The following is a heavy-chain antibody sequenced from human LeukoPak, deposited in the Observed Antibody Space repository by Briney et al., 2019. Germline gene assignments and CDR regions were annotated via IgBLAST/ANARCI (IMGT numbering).Heavy chain of an antibody. CDR1: GFTFSSYA. CDR3: ARTVQGATIYFDY. D-gene: IGHD5-24*01. J-gene: IGHJ4*02. Sequence: GGSLRLSCAASGFTFSSYAMHWVRQAPGKGLEWVAVISYDGSNKYYADSVKGRFTISRDNSKNTLYLQMNSLRAEDTAVYYCARTVQGATIYFDYWGQGTLVTVSS. V-gene: IGHV3-30*04. CDR2: ISYDGSNK.